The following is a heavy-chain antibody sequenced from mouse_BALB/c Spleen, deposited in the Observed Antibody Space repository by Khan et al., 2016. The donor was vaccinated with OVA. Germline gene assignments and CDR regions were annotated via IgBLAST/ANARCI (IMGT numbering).Heavy chain of an antibody. Sequence: VQLKESGPGLVAPSQSLSITCTVSGFSLTSYGVHWVRQPPGKGLEWLGVIWAGGSTNYNSALMSRLSISKDNSKSQVFLKMNSLQTDDTAMYYCATNYYNSSNWYFDVWGAGTTVTVSS. CDR2: IWAGGST. CDR1: GFSLTSYG. J-gene: IGHJ1*01. D-gene: IGHD1-1*01. V-gene: IGHV2-9*02. CDR3: ATNYYNSSNWYFDV.